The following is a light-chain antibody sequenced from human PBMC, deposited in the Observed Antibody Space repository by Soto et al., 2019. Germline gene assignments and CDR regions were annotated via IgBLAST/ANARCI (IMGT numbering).Light chain of an antibody. CDR3: QSYDSSLSGFYV. J-gene: IGLJ1*01. Sequence: QSVLTQPPSVSGAPGQRVTISCTGSSSNIGAGYDVHWYQQFPGTAPKLLIYGNSNRPSGVPDRFSGSKSGTSASLAITGLQAEDEADYYCQSYDSSLSGFYVFGTGTKVTVL. CDR2: GNS. CDR1: SSNIGAGYD. V-gene: IGLV1-40*01.